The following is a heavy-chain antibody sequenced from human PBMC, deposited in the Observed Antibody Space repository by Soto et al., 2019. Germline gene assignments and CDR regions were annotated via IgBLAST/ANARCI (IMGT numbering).Heavy chain of an antibody. V-gene: IGHV4-61*08. CDR1: GGSVSSDAYY. J-gene: IGHJ4*02. CDR3: AKGFSSGWYVDS. CDR2: ILSGGGT. Sequence: PSETLSLTCSVPGGSVSSDAYYWSWIRQPPGKTLEWIGFILSGGGTSTNPSLRSRLSISVDTSRNQFSLRLTSVTASDTGVYFCAKGFSSGWYVDSWGRGTLVTVSS. D-gene: IGHD6-19*01.